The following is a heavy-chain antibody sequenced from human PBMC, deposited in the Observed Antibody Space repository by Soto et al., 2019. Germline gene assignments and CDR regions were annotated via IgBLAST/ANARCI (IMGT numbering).Heavy chain of an antibody. CDR1: GFSLSTSGVG. J-gene: IGHJ4*02. V-gene: IGHV2-5*02. CDR3: AQTVVPAAQFDY. D-gene: IGHD2-2*01. CDR2: TYWDDDK. Sequence: SGPTLVNPTQTLTLTCTFSGFSLSTSGVGVGWIRQPPGKALEWLALTYWDDDKRYSPSLKSRLTITKDTSKNQVVLTMTNMDPVDTATYYCAQTVVPAAQFDYWGQGTLVTVSS.